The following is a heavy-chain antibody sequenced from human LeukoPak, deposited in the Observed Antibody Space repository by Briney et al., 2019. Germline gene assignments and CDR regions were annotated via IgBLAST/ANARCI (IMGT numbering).Heavy chain of an antibody. D-gene: IGHD6-13*01. J-gene: IGHJ5*02. Sequence: ASVKVSCKASGYTFTSYYMHWVRQAPGQGLEWMGIINPSGGSTSYAQKFQGRVTMTRDTSTSTVYMELSSLRSEDTAVYYCARASIAAAGTRDYWFDPWGQGTLVTVSS. CDR3: ARASIAAAGTRDYWFDP. CDR1: GYTFTSYY. CDR2: INPSGGST. V-gene: IGHV1-46*01.